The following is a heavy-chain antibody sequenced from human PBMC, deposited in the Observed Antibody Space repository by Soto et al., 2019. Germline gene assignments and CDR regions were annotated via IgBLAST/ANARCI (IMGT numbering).Heavy chain of an antibody. CDR3: AKDTCGTPYYIDS. CDR1: GFNFGNYA. CDR2: INWNSDKV. Sequence: ESGGGLVQPGRSLRLSCAVSGFNFGNYAMHWVRQAPGKGLEWVAAINWNSDKVAYAGSVLGRFTIFRDSAKNSLHLQMNDLTTEDTALYYCAKDTCGTPYYIDSWGQGILVTVSS. D-gene: IGHD6-25*01. J-gene: IGHJ4*02. V-gene: IGHV3-9*01.